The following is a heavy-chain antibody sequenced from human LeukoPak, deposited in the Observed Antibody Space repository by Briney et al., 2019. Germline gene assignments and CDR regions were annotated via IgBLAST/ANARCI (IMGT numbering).Heavy chain of an antibody. J-gene: IGHJ4*02. Sequence: SGGSLRLSCAASGFTFSSYAMSWVRQAPGKGLEWVSAISGSGGSTYYADSVKGRFTISRDNSKNTLYLQMNSLRAEDTAVYYCAKVSSGWDYFDYWGQGTLVTVSS. CDR3: AKVSSGWDYFDY. D-gene: IGHD6-19*01. CDR2: ISGSGGST. V-gene: IGHV3-23*01. CDR1: GFTFSSYA.